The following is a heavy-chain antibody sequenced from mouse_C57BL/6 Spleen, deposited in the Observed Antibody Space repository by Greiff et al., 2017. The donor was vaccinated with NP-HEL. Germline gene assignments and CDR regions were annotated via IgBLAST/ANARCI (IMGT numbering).Heavy chain of an antibody. CDR1: GYTFTDYY. Sequence: VQLQESGAELVRPGASVKLSCKASGYTFTDYYINWVKQRPGPGLEWIARIYPGGGNTYYNEKFKGKATLTAEKSSSTAYMQLSSLTSEASAVYFCARDAYYSNTWFAYWGQGTLVTVSA. J-gene: IGHJ3*01. V-gene: IGHV1-76*01. CDR2: IYPGGGNT. CDR3: ARDAYYSNTWFAY. D-gene: IGHD2-5*01.